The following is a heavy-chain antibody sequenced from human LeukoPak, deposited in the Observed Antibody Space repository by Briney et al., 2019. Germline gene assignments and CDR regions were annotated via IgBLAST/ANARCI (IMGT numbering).Heavy chain of an antibody. CDR1: GITFGNSY. Sequence: PGGSLRLSCAASGITFGNSYMNWIRQAPGKGLEWVSYIGSSRGAPYTADSADSVKGRSTFSRDNARNFLFLQMNSLRAEDTAMYYCVLGDFLSGDYTSLLDVWGQGTLVTVSS. D-gene: IGHD3-3*01. CDR2: IGSSRGAPYTA. CDR3: VLGDFLSGDYTSLLDV. J-gene: IGHJ4*02. V-gene: IGHV3-11*01.